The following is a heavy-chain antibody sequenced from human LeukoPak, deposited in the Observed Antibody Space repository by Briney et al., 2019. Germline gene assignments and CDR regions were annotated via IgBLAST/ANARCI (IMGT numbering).Heavy chain of an antibody. Sequence: SVKVSCKASGGTFSSYAISWVRQAPGQGLEWMGGIIPIFGTANYAQKFQGRVTITADESTSTAYMELSSLRSEDTAVYYCARDQPTVVTESTAEYFQHWGQGTLVTVSS. CDR1: GGTFSSYA. D-gene: IGHD4-23*01. V-gene: IGHV1-69*13. CDR2: IIPIFGTA. CDR3: ARDQPTVVTESTAEYFQH. J-gene: IGHJ1*01.